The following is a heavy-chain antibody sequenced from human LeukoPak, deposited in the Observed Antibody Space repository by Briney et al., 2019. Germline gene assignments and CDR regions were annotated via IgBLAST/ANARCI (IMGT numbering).Heavy chain of an antibody. D-gene: IGHD6-6*01. CDR3: ARISRLYSSSIIDY. Sequence: SGPALVKPTPTLTLTCTFSGFSLSTSGMCVSWIRQPPGKALEWLARIDWDDDKYYSTSLKTRLTISKDTSKNQVVLTMTNMDPVDTATYYCARISRLYSSSIIDYWGKGTLVTVSS. J-gene: IGHJ4*02. CDR1: GFSLSTSGMC. CDR2: IDWDDDK. V-gene: IGHV2-70*11.